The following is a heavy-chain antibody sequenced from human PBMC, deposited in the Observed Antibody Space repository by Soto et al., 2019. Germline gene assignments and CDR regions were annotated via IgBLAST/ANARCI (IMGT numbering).Heavy chain of an antibody. CDR2: IIPIFGTA. J-gene: IGHJ6*02. D-gene: IGHD2-15*01. V-gene: IGHV1-69*12. CDR1: GGTFSSYA. CDR3: ARCLVVSTSGRDYYYGMDV. Sequence: QVQLVQSGAEVKKPGSSVKVSCKASGGTFSSYAISWVRQAPGQGLEWMGGIIPIFGTANYAQKFQGRVTITADESTSKAYMELSSLRSEDTAVYYCARCLVVSTSGRDYYYGMDVWGQGTTVTVSS.